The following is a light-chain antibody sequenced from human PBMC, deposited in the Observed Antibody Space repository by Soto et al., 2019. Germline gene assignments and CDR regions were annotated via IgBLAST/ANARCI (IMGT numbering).Light chain of an antibody. CDR2: EVN. V-gene: IGLV2-8*01. CDR1: SSDVGGSNY. J-gene: IGLJ2*01. CDR3: SSFAGINNPLV. Sequence: QSALTQPPSASGSPGQSVAISCTGTSSDVGGSNYVSWYQHHPGKAPKLMIYEVNKRPSGVPNRFSGSKSGNTASLTVSGLQAEDEADYHCSSFAGINNPLVFGGGTKLTVL.